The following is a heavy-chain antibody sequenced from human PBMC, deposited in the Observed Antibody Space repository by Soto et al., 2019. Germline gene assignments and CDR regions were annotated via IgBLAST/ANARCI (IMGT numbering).Heavy chain of an antibody. CDR3: ATSYSGSYPGYYGMDV. D-gene: IGHD1-26*01. Sequence: ASVKVSCKVSGYTLTELSMHWVRQAPGKGLEWMGGFDPEDGETIYAQKFQGRVTMTEDTSTDTAYMELSSLRSEDTAVYYCATSYSGSYPGYYGMDVWGQGTTVTVSS. CDR2: FDPEDGET. V-gene: IGHV1-24*01. CDR1: GYTLTELS. J-gene: IGHJ6*02.